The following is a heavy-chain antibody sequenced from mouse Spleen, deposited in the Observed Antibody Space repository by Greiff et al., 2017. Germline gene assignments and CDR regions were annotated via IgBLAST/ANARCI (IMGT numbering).Heavy chain of an antibody. D-gene: IGHD2-3*01. CDR2: INPGSGGT. CDR1: GYAFTNYL. CDR3: ARRGTIDGYYVFAY. V-gene: IGHV1-54*01. Sequence: QVQLQQSGAELVRPGTSVKVSCKASGYAFTNYLIEWVKQRPGQGLEWIGVINPGSGGTNYNEKFKGKATLTADKSSSTAYMQLSSLTSEDSAVYFCARRGTIDGYYVFAYWGQGTLVTVSA. J-gene: IGHJ3*01.